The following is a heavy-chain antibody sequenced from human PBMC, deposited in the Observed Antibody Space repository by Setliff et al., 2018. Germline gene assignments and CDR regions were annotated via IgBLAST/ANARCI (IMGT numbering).Heavy chain of an antibody. Sequence: SETLSLTCTVSGGSISPYFWSWIRQPPGKGLEWIGYIYHNGNTNFNPSLKTRVTMSVDTSKNQFALNLRSVTAADTAVYYCARAGMASINRKGVFEYWGQGTLVTVSS. CDR1: GGSISPYF. CDR3: ARAGMASINRKGVFEY. V-gene: IGHV4-59*01. CDR2: IYHNGNT. J-gene: IGHJ4*02. D-gene: IGHD3-10*01.